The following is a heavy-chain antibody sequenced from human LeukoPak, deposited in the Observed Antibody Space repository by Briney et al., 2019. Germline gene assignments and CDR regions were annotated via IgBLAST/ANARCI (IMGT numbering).Heavy chain of an antibody. J-gene: IGHJ4*02. CDR3: AKDPPPAYDYVWGSYRSDY. CDR1: GGTFSSYA. CDR2: IIPILGIA. Sequence: ASVKVSCKASGGTFSSYAISWVRQAPGQGLEWMGRIIPILGIANYAQKFQGRVTITADKSTSTAYMELSSLRSEDTAVYYCAKDPPPAYDYVWGSYRSDYWGQGTLVTVSS. D-gene: IGHD3-16*02. V-gene: IGHV1-69*04.